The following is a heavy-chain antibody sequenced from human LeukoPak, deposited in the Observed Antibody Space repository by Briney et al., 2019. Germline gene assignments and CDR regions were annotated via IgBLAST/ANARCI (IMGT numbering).Heavy chain of an antibody. V-gene: IGHV1-2*06. J-gene: IGHJ4*02. CDR1: GYRLGGYY. CDR3: AREAGGSGTYYIDY. Sequence: GASVKVSCKASGYRLGGYYMHWVRQAPGQGLEWKGRINPDSGVTSYAQKFQGRVTMTRDTSISTVYMDLRSVRSDDTAVYYCAREAGGSGTYYIDYWGQGTLVTVSS. D-gene: IGHD3-10*01. CDR2: INPDSGVT.